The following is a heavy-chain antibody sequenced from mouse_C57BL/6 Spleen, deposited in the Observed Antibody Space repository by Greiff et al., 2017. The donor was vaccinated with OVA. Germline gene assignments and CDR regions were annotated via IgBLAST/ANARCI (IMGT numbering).Heavy chain of an antibody. D-gene: IGHD1-1*01. Sequence: EVKLMESGGGLVKPGGSLKLSCAASGFTFSSYTMSWVRQTPEKRLEWVATISGGGGNTYYPDSVKGRFTISRDNAKNTLYLQMSSLRSEDTALYYCARRLLRFGSWDYWGQGTTLTVSS. V-gene: IGHV5-9*01. CDR3: ARRLLRFGSWDY. CDR1: GFTFSSYT. J-gene: IGHJ2*01. CDR2: ISGGGGNT.